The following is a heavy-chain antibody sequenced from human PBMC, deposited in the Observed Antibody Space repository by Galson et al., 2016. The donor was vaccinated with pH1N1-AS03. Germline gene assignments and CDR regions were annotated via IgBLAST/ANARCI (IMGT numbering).Heavy chain of an antibody. CDR2: INPSDGGT. CDR1: GYTFTRYY. Sequence: SVKVSCKASGYTFTRYYMHWVRKAPGQGLEWMGIINPSDGGTRFAQKSQSRVNMTRDTSTSTVYRGLSSLRSEDPAVYQCVGGMGSGHKRGFDIWGQGTMVTVSS. V-gene: IGHV1-46*01. J-gene: IGHJ3*02. CDR3: VGGMGSGHKRGFDI. D-gene: IGHD3-10*01.